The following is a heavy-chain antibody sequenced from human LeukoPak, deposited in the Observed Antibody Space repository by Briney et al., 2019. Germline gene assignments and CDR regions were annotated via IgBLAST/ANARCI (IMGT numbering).Heavy chain of an antibody. CDR1: GFTFSSNW. CDR2: IKQDGSEK. Sequence: GGSLRLSCAASGFTFSSNWMSWVRQAPGKGLEWVANIKQDGSEKYYVDSVKGRFTISRDNAKNSLCLQMNRLRAEDTALYYCRAGAYWGQGTLVTVSS. J-gene: IGHJ4*02. CDR3: RAGAY. V-gene: IGHV3-7*03.